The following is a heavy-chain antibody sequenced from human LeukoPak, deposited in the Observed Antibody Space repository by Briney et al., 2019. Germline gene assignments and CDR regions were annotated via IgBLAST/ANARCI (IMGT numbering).Heavy chain of an antibody. J-gene: IGHJ6*03. D-gene: IGHD3/OR15-3a*01. V-gene: IGHV1-2*02. Sequence: GASVKVSCKASGYTFTGYCMHWVRQAPGQGLEWMGWINPNSGGTNYAQKFQGRVTMTRDTSISTAYMELSRLRSDDTAVYYCARGPGGTGSYYYYMDVWGKGTTVTVSS. CDR1: GYTFTGYC. CDR2: INPNSGGT. CDR3: ARGPGGTGSYYYYMDV.